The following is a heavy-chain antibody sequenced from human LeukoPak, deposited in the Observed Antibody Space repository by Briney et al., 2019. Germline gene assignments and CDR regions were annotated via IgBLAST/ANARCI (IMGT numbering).Heavy chain of an antibody. Sequence: GGSLRLSCAASGVTVGTNSMSWARQSPGKGLEWVSVIYSGGSTYNADSVNGRFTISRNNSWNNLFFQINNLMTKDKALLFYASAREYCGSAECYEYFQHWGQGNLVIVSS. CDR2: IYSGGST. CDR1: GVTVGTNS. V-gene: IGHV3-53*01. CDR3: ASAREYCGSAECYEYFQH. J-gene: IGHJ1*01. D-gene: IGHD2-21*01.